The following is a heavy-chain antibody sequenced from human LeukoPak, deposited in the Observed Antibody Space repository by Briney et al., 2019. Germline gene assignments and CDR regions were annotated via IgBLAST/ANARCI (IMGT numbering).Heavy chain of an antibody. CDR2: ISSSSSYI. J-gene: IGHJ3*02. Sequence: PGGSLRLSCAASGFTVSSNYMSWVRQAPGKGLEWVSSISSSSSYIYYADSVKGRFTISRDNAKNSLYLQMNSLRAEDTAVYYCAREGQQLVLKAFDIWGQGTMVTVSS. CDR3: AREGQQLVLKAFDI. V-gene: IGHV3-21*01. D-gene: IGHD6-13*01. CDR1: GFTVSSNY.